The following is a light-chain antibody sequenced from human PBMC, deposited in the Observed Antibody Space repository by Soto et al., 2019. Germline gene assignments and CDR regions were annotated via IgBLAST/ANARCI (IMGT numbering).Light chain of an antibody. J-gene: IGKJ1*01. CDR1: QTISSW. CDR2: KAS. V-gene: IGKV1-5*03. CDR3: QNYTSYPGA. Sequence: DIQMTQSPSTLSGSVGDRVTITCRASQTISSWLAWYQQKPGKAPKLLIYKASTLKSGVPSRFSGGGSGTDFPLTISSLRPDDFALYYSQNYTSYPGASGQG.